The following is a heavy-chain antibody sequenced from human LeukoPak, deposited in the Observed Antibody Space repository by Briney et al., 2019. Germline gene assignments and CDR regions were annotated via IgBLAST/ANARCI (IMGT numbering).Heavy chain of an antibody. Sequence: GESLKTSCKASGYTFTNYWIGWVRQMPGKGPEWMGIIYPGDSDTKYSPSFQGQVTISADMSTSTAYLQWSSLRASDTAMYYCARASRDGYNQNFDHWGQGTLVTVSS. CDR1: GYTFTNYW. CDR2: IYPGDSDT. V-gene: IGHV5-51*01. CDR3: ARASRDGYNQNFDH. J-gene: IGHJ4*02. D-gene: IGHD5-24*01.